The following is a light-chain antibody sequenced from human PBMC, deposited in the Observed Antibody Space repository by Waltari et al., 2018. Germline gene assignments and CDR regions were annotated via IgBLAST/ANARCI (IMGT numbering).Light chain of an antibody. Sequence: QSALSQPASVSGSPGQSITIPCTGTSSDVGANKYVSWYQQHPGRAPKLIIYDVTKRPSGVSSRLSGSRSGNTASLTISGLQAEDEADYYCSSYTTDSVVIFGGGTEVTVL. CDR3: SSYTTDSVVI. J-gene: IGLJ2*01. CDR2: DVT. V-gene: IGLV2-14*03. CDR1: SSDVGANKY.